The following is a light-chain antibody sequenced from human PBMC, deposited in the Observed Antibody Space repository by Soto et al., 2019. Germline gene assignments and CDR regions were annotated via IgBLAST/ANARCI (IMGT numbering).Light chain of an antibody. Sequence: EIVMTQSPATLSVSPGERATLSCRASQSVSNNLAWYQQKPGQAPRLLIYGASTRATGIPARFSGSESGTEFTLTISSLQSEDFAVYYCQQYNNWPPYTFGQGTKLEIK. CDR1: QSVSNN. V-gene: IGKV3-15*01. CDR2: GAS. J-gene: IGKJ2*01. CDR3: QQYNNWPPYT.